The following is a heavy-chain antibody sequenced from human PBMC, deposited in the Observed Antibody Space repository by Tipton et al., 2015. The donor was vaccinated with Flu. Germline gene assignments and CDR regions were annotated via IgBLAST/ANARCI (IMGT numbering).Heavy chain of an antibody. V-gene: IGHV4-38-2*01. J-gene: IGHJ4*02. CDR3: ARHTGDSVRGVIDY. Sequence: TLSLTCAVSGDSISSDYHWGWIRQFPGKGLEWIGTIYHSGTTYYNPSLKSRLTISVDTSKNQFSLRLSSVTAADTAVYYCARHTGDSVRGVIDYWGQGTLVTVSS. D-gene: IGHD3-10*02. CDR2: IYHSGTT. CDR1: GDSISSDYH.